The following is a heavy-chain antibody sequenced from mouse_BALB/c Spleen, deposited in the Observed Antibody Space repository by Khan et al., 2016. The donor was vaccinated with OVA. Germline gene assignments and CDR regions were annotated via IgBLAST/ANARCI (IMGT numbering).Heavy chain of an antibody. V-gene: IGHV3-2*02. CDR2: ISYSGST. CDR3: ARYDGYDGYAMDY. D-gene: IGHD2-2*01. CDR1: GYSITSDYA. Sequence: EVQLQESGPGLVKPSQSLSLTCTVTGYSITSDYAWNWIRQFPGNKLEWMGYISYSGSTSYNPSLKSRISITRDTSKNQFFLQLNSVTTEDTATYYCARYDGYDGYAMDYWGQGTSVTVSS. J-gene: IGHJ4*01.